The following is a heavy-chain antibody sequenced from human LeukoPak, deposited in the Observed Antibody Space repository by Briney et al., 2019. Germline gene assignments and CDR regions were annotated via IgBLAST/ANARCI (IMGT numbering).Heavy chain of an antibody. J-gene: IGHJ6*02. Sequence: GGSLRLSCAASGLTFSSHAMSWVRQAQGQGLEWVSGIRGSGDNTNYADSVKGRFTISRDNSKNTLYLQMNSLRAEDTAVYYCAKVLRFSIYYGMDVWGQGTTVTVSS. CDR3: AKVLRFSIYYGMDV. V-gene: IGHV3-23*01. CDR2: IRGSGDNT. D-gene: IGHD3-3*01. CDR1: GLTFSSHA.